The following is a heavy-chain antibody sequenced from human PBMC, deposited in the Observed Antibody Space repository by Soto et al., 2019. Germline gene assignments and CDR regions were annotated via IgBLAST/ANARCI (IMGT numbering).Heavy chain of an antibody. J-gene: IGHJ4*02. CDR1: GDSISSRSYY. D-gene: IGHD2-21*02. CDR3: ARQRTSVVTQAYFDV. CDR2: IYYSGST. Sequence: PSETLSLTCTVTGDSISSRSYYWGWIRQPPGKGLEWIGSIYYSGSTYNNPSLRSRVSMSIDTSKDQFSLKLKSVTAADTALYFCARQRTSVVTQAYFDVWRPGSLVTVPS. V-gene: IGHV4-39*01.